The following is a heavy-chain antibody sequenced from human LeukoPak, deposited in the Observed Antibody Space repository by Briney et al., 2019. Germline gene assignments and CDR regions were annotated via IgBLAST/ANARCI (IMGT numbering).Heavy chain of an antibody. CDR3: AKDRATIFGVVIRPFDY. J-gene: IGHJ4*02. CDR2: IRYDGSNK. Sequence: GGSLRLSCAASGFTFSSYGMHWVRQAPGKGLEWVAFIRYDGSNKYYADSVKGRFTISRDNSKNTLYLQMNSLRAEDTAVYYCAKDRATIFGVVIRPFDYWGQGTLVTVSS. D-gene: IGHD3-3*01. CDR1: GFTFSSYG. V-gene: IGHV3-30*02.